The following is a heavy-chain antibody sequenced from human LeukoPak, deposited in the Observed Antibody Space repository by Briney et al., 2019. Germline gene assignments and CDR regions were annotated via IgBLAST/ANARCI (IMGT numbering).Heavy chain of an antibody. CDR3: ANGGYTSSWYVVEY. V-gene: IGHV3-30*18. CDR2: ISYDGSNK. J-gene: IGHJ4*02. Sequence: PGGSLRLSCAASGFTFSSYGMHWVRQAPGKGLEWVAVISYDGSNKYYADSVKGRFTISRDHSKNTLYLQMSSLRPEDTAVYYCANGGYTSSWYVVEYWGEGTLVTVSS. D-gene: IGHD6-13*01. CDR1: GFTFSSYG.